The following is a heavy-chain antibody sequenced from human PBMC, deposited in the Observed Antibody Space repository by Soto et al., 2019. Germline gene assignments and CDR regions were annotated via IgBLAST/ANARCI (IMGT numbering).Heavy chain of an antibody. Sequence: EVQLVESGGGLVQPGGSLRLSCAASGFTFSSYSMNWVRQAPGKGLEWVSYISSSSSTIYYADSVNGRFTISRDNAKNRLYLQMNSLRDEDTAVYYCASTPGTGGQWLVRYYYGMDVWGQGTTVTVSS. J-gene: IGHJ6*02. CDR3: ASTPGTGGQWLVRYYYGMDV. D-gene: IGHD6-19*01. CDR1: GFTFSSYS. CDR2: ISSSSSTI. V-gene: IGHV3-48*02.